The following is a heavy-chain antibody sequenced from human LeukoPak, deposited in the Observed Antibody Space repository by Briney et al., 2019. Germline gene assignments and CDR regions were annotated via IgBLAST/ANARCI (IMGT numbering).Heavy chain of an antibody. CDR2: ISAYNGNT. CDR3: ARDLEGYSYRPMDV. Sequence: ASVKVSCKASGYTFTSYGITWVRQAPGQGLEWMGWISAYNGNTNYAQNLQGRVTMTTDTSTSTAYMELRSLRSDDTAVYYCARDLEGYSYRPMDVWGQGTTVTVSS. V-gene: IGHV1-18*01. D-gene: IGHD5-18*01. CDR1: GYTFTSYG. J-gene: IGHJ6*02.